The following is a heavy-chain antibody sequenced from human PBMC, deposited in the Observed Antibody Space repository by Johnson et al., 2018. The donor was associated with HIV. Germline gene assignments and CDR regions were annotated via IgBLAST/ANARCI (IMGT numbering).Heavy chain of an antibody. CDR3: TICITMIVVVTTDAFDI. CDR1: GFTFSNAW. CDR2: IKSKTDGGTT. J-gene: IGHJ3*02. D-gene: IGHD3-22*01. V-gene: IGHV3-15*01. Sequence: EVQLVESVGGLVQPGGSLRLSCAASGFTFSNAWMSWVRQAPGKGLEWVGRIKSKTDGGTTDYAAPVKGRFTISRDDSKNTLYLQMNSLKTEDTAVYYCTICITMIVVVTTDAFDIWGQGTMVTVSS.